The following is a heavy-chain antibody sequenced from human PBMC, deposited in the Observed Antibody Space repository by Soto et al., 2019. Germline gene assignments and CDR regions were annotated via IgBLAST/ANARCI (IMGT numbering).Heavy chain of an antibody. CDR3: ARAFGAADAFDI. Sequence: ASVKVSCKAAGYTFTSYAMHWVRQAPGQGLEWMGVINASGGSTNYAQKFQGRVTMTRDTSTSTVYMELSSLTSEDTAVYSCARAFGAADAFDIWGQGTMVTVSS. D-gene: IGHD3-16*01. V-gene: IGHV1-46*01. CDR2: INASGGST. CDR1: GYTFTSYA. J-gene: IGHJ3*02.